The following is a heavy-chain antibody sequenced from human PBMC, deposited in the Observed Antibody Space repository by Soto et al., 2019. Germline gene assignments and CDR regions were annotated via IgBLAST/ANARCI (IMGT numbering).Heavy chain of an antibody. Sequence: EVQVLESGGGLVQPGGSLRLSCAVSGFTFSSYAMSWVRQAPGMGLEWVSGISGSGGSTYSADSVKGRFTISRDNSKNTLYLQMNSLRAEDTAVYYCAKDRKSGSGWYWDYWGHGTLVTVSP. V-gene: IGHV3-23*01. J-gene: IGHJ4*01. CDR1: GFTFSSYA. CDR2: ISGSGGST. CDR3: AKDRKSGSGWYWDY. D-gene: IGHD6-19*01.